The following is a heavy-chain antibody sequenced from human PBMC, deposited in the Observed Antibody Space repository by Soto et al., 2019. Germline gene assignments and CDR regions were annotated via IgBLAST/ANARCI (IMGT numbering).Heavy chain of an antibody. Sequence: ALGTPSPTRAFYGGAFHGFYWGWVPPPPGEGLEWIGEINHSGSTNYNPSLKSRVTISVDTSKNQFSLKLSSVTAADTAVYYCARGPYSSSSRVRGPNFDYWGQGTLVTVSS. D-gene: IGHD6-6*01. CDR1: GGAFHGFY. V-gene: IGHV4-34*01. CDR2: INHSGST. CDR3: ARGPYSSSSRVRGPNFDY. J-gene: IGHJ4*02.